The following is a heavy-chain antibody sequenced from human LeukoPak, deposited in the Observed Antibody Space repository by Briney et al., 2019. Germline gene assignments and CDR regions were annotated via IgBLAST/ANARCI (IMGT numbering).Heavy chain of an antibody. CDR3: ARTYSKYFDL. CDR1: GGSISSGGYY. J-gene: IGHJ2*01. D-gene: IGHD2-15*01. Sequence: SETLSLTCTVSGGSISSGGYYWSWIRQHPGTGLEWIAYIYYNGGTYYNPSLKSRVTISIDTSKNQFSLKLSSVTAADTAVYYCARTYSKYFDLWGRGTLVTVSS. CDR2: IYYNGGT. V-gene: IGHV4-31*03.